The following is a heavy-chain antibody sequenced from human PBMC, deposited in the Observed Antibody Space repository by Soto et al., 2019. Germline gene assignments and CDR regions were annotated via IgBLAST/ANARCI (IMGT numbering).Heavy chain of an antibody. J-gene: IGHJ4*02. Sequence: GASVKVSCKASGGTFSSYAISWVRQAPGQGLEWMGGIIPIFGTANYAQKFQGRVTITADESTSTAYMGLSSLRSEDTAVYYCARDWTGYWAFEFDYWGQGTLVTVSS. CDR1: GGTFSSYA. CDR3: ARDWTGYWAFEFDY. V-gene: IGHV1-69*13. D-gene: IGHD2-15*01. CDR2: IIPIFGTA.